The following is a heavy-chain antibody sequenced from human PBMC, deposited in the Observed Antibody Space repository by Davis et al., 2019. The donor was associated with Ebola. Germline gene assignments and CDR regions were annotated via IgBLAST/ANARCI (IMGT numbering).Heavy chain of an antibody. Sequence: ASVKVSCKASGYTFTTYPIHWVRQAPGQGLEWMGWISAYNGNTNYAQKLQGRVTITRDTSASTAYMELSSLRSEDTAVYYCARGAYSSSWYPFDYWGQGTLVTVSS. CDR1: GYTFTTYP. D-gene: IGHD6-13*01. CDR3: ARGAYSSSWYPFDY. V-gene: IGHV1-3*01. J-gene: IGHJ4*02. CDR2: ISAYNGNT.